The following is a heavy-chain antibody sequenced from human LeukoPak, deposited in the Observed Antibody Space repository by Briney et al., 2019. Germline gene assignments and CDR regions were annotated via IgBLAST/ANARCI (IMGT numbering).Heavy chain of an antibody. CDR2: INHSGST. Sequence: PSETLSLTCAVYGGSFSGYYWSWIRQPPGKGLEWIGEINHSGSTNYNPSLKSRVTISVDTSKNQFSLKLSSVTAADTAVYYCARGYVWGSYRSYYFDYWGQGTLVTVPS. D-gene: IGHD3-16*02. CDR1: GGSFSGYY. J-gene: IGHJ4*02. V-gene: IGHV4-34*01. CDR3: ARGYVWGSYRSYYFDY.